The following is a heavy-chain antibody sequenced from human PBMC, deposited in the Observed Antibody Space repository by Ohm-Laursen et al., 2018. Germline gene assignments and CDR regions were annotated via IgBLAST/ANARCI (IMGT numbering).Heavy chain of an antibody. J-gene: IGHJ4*02. V-gene: IGHV1-18*01. CDR3: ARVRGVLGETPRKAWLDY. Sequence: EASVKVSCKTSGYTFTSYGISRVRQAPGQGLEWMGWISAYNGNTNYAQKLQGRVTMTTDTSTSTAYMELRSLRSDDTAVYYCARVRGVLGETPRKAWLDYWGQGTLVTVSS. D-gene: IGHD3-16*01. CDR1: GYTFTSYG. CDR2: ISAYNGNT.